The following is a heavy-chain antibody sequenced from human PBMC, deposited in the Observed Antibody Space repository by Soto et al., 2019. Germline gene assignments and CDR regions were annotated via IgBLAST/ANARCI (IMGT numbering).Heavy chain of an antibody. CDR2: ISYDGSNK. Sequence: QVQLVESGGGVVQPGRSLRLSCAASGFTFSSYAMHWVRQAPGKGLEWVAVISYDGSNKYYADSVKGRFTISRDNSKNTLYLQMNSLRAEDTAVYYCARVPSGGWLIDYWGQGTLVTVSS. CDR3: ARVPSGGWLIDY. CDR1: GFTFSSYA. D-gene: IGHD6-19*01. V-gene: IGHV3-30-3*01. J-gene: IGHJ4*02.